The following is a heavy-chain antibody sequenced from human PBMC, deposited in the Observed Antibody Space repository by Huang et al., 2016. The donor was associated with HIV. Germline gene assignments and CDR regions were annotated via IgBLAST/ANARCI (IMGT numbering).Heavy chain of an antibody. CDR1: GGSIRSDNYY. V-gene: IGHV4-39*02. CDR2: IYYSGGT. CDR3: ARLPGSITMIRGVITDPY. J-gene: IGHJ4*02. D-gene: IGHD3-10*01. Sequence: QLQLQESGPGLVKPSETLSLTCTVSGGSIRSDNYYWGWIRQPPGTGLVWIGSIYYSGGTYYNPSLKRRVTITGDTSKNHFSLRMRSVTAADTAVYYCARLPGSITMIRGVITDPYWGQGTLVTVSS.